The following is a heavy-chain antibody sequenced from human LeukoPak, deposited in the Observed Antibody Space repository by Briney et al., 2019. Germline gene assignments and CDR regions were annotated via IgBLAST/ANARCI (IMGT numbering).Heavy chain of an antibody. D-gene: IGHD2-2*01. CDR1: GGSISSSSYY. CDR2: IYYSGST. J-gene: IGHJ5*02. V-gene: IGHV4-39*07. CDR3: ARGNIVVVPAATLNWFDP. Sequence: PSETLSLTCTVSGGSISSSSYYWGWIRQPPGKGLEWIGSIYYSGSTYYNPSLKSRVTISVDTSKNQFSLKLSSVTAADTAVYYCARGNIVVVPAATLNWFDPWGQGTLVTVSS.